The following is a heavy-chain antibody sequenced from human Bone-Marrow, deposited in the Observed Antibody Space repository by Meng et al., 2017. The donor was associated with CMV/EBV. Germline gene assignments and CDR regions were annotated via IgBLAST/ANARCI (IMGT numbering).Heavy chain of an antibody. J-gene: IGHJ6*02. D-gene: IGHD6-6*01. CDR3: ARDRAAIAARRVGTYYYYGMDV. CDR1: GFTFSSYA. V-gene: IGHV3-30*04. Sequence: GGSLRLSCAASGFTFSSYAMHWVRQAPGKGLEWVAVISYDGSNKYYADSVKGRFTISRDNSKNTLYLQMNSLRAEDTAVYYCARDRAAIAARRVGTYYYYGMDVWGQGTTVTVSS. CDR2: ISYDGSNK.